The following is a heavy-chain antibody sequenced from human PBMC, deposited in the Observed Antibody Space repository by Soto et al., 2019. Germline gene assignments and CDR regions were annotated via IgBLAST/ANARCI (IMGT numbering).Heavy chain of an antibody. V-gene: IGHV3-66*01. CDR3: AGNTEKGY. D-gene: IGHD2-2*02. CDR1: GFIVSSNY. Sequence: EVQLVESGGGLVQPGGSLRLSCAASGFIVSSNYMSGVRQAPGKGLEWVSVIYSGGKIYYVDSGKGRFTSSRTNSKNTLYLQMSCLRGVDSGVYDCAGNTEKGYWGQGTGVTASS. J-gene: IGHJ4*02. CDR2: IYSGGKI.